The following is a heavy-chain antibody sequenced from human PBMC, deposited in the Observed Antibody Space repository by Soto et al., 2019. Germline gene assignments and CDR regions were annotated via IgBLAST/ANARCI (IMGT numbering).Heavy chain of an antibody. V-gene: IGHV3-30*18. CDR2: MAYDGSNK. J-gene: IGHJ4*02. CDR1: GFTFSSYG. Sequence: PGGSLRLSCVAYGFTFSSYGMHWVRQAPGKGLEWVALMAYDGSNKYYADSVTGRFTISRDNSKNTLYLQMNSLRAEDTAVYYCAKDKSATFGYFDYWGKGNLVNV. D-gene: IGHD3-10*02. CDR3: AKDKSATFGYFDY.